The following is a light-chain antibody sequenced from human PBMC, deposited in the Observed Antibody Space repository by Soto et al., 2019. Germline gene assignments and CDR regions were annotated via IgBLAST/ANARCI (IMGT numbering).Light chain of an antibody. CDR3: GADHGSGSNSYVV. CDR1: SGYSNYK. Sequence: QAVVTQPPSASASLGASVTLTCTLSSGYSNYKVDWYQQRPGKGPRFVMRVGTGGIVGSKGDGIPDRFSVLGSGLNRYLTIKNIQEEDESDYHCGADHGSGSNSYVVFGGGTKLTV. CDR2: VGTGGIVG. J-gene: IGLJ2*01. V-gene: IGLV9-49*01.